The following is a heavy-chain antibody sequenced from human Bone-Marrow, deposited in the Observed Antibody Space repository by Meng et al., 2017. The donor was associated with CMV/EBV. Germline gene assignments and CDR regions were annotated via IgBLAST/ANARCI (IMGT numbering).Heavy chain of an antibody. CDR1: GYTFNNYW. CDR3: ARVNYSSGQYFDF. V-gene: IGHV5-51*01. D-gene: IGHD3-10*01. J-gene: IGHJ4*02. Sequence: GESLKIYCQGFGYTFNNYWIGWVRQMPGKGLEWMGIIYPGDSDASYGPSFQGHITISADKSISTAYLQWTSLKASDTAMYYCARVNYSSGQYFDFWGQGTLVNVAS. CDR2: IYPGDSDA.